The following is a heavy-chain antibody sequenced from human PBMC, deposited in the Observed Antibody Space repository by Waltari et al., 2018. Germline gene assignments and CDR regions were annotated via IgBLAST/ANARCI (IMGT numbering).Heavy chain of an antibody. CDR1: GFPFSSDA. CDR2: ICGRARDT. V-gene: IGHV3-23*01. CDR3: AKTADEYGDYRYFHY. Sequence: EVQLLESGGGLVQPRGSLRLSCPASGFPFSSDAMSWVRPVPGKGLEGVTKICGRARDTEYAGAMKGRFTISRDNAKNRRDRQMNSLRAKETTVYYSAKTADEYGDYRYFHYWGQGTLVT. J-gene: IGHJ1*01. D-gene: IGHD4-17*01.